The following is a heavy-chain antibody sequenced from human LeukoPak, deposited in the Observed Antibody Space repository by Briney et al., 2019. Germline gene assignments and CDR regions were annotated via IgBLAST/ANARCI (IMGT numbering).Heavy chain of an antibody. V-gene: IGHV4-59*06. Sequence: SETLSLTCTVSGGSISSSYWSWIRQHPGKGLEWIGYIYYSGSTYYNPSLKSRVTISVDTSKNQFSLKLSSVTAADTAVYYCARNSPYDFWSGYYYFDYWGQGTLVTVSS. CDR2: IYYSGST. CDR1: GGSISSSY. D-gene: IGHD3-3*01. CDR3: ARNSPYDFWSGYYYFDY. J-gene: IGHJ4*02.